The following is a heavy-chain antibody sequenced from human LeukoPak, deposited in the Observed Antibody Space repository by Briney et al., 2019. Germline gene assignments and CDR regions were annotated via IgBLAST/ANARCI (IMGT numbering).Heavy chain of an antibody. D-gene: IGHD3-22*01. CDR2: INPNSGGT. Sequence: ASVKVSCKASGYTFTGYYMHWVRQAPGQGLEWMGWINPNSGGTNYAQKFQGRVTMTRDTSISTAYMELSRLRSDDTAVYYCARDLNKYYYDSSGYYYDDAFDIWGQGTMVTVPS. V-gene: IGHV1-2*02. CDR1: GYTFTGYY. J-gene: IGHJ3*02. CDR3: ARDLNKYYYDSSGYYYDDAFDI.